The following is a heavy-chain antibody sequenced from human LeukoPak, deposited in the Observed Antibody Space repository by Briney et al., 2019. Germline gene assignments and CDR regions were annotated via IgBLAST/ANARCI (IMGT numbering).Heavy chain of an antibody. CDR3: ARIGAAAGTGDY. CDR2: ISAYNGNT. Sequence: ASVKVSCRASGYTFTSYGISWVRQAPGQGLEWMGWISAYNGNTNYAQKRQGRVTMTTDTSTSTAYMELRSLRSDDTAVYYCARIGAAAGTGDYWGQGTLVTVSS. D-gene: IGHD6-13*01. J-gene: IGHJ4*02. V-gene: IGHV1-18*01. CDR1: GYTFTSYG.